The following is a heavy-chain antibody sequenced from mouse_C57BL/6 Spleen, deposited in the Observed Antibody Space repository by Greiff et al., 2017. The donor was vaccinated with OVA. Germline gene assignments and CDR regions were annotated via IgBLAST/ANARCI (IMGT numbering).Heavy chain of an antibody. J-gene: IGHJ3*01. CDR1: GYTFTDYE. CDR2: IDPETGGT. Sequence: VQLQQSGAELVRPGASVTLSCKASGYTFTDYEMHWVKQTPVHGLEWIGAIDPETGGTAYNQKFKGKAILTADKSSSTAYMELRSLTSEDSAVYYCTRCGTAWFAYWGQGTLVTVSA. V-gene: IGHV1-15*01. D-gene: IGHD4-1*01. CDR3: TRCGTAWFAY.